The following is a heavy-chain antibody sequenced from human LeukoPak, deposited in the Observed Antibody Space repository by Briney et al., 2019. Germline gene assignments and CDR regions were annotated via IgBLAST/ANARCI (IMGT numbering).Heavy chain of an antibody. Sequence: PGGSLRLSCAASGFTFSSYGMHWVRQAPGKGLEWVAFIRYDGSNKYYADSVKGRFTISRDKSKNTLYLQMNSLRAEDTAVYYCAKGDSGSHFALNPIAFDYWGQGTLVTVSS. CDR3: AKGDSGSHFALNPIAFDY. V-gene: IGHV3-30*02. D-gene: IGHD1-26*01. J-gene: IGHJ4*02. CDR1: GFTFSSYG. CDR2: IRYDGSNK.